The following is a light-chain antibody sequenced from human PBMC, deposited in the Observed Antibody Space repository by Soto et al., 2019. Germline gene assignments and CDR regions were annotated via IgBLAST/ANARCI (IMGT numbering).Light chain of an antibody. CDR1: QTISSW. CDR2: KAS. CDR3: QHYNTYPWT. V-gene: IGKV1-5*03. Sequence: DIQMTQSPSTLSGSVGDRVTITCRASQTISSWVAWYQQKPGKGPKLLIYKASHLESGVPSRFSGSGSGTEFTLTISSLQPGDFATYYCQHYNTYPWTFGHGTK. J-gene: IGKJ1*01.